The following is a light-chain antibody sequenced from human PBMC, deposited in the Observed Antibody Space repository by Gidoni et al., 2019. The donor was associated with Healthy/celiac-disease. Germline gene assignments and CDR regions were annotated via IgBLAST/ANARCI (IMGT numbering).Light chain of an antibody. CDR1: QSVSSSY. J-gene: IGKJ4*01. CDR2: GAS. Sequence: VLTQSPGTLSLSPGERATLSCRASQSVSSSYLAWYQQKPGQAPRLLIYGASSRATGIPDRFSGSGSGTGLTLTISRLEPEDFAVYYCQQYGSALLTFGGGTKVEIK. V-gene: IGKV3-20*01. CDR3: QQYGSALLT.